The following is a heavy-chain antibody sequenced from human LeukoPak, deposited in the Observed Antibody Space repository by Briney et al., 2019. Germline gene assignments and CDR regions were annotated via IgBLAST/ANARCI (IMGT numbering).Heavy chain of an antibody. V-gene: IGHV3-23*01. J-gene: IGHJ4*02. Sequence: GGSLRLSCATSGFTFSNYGMTWVRQAPGKGLEWVSAISGGGGSTYYADSVKGRFAISRDNAKNTLYLQMNSLRAEDTAVYYCAGTNWNDFDYWGQGTLVTVSS. CDR2: ISGGGGST. D-gene: IGHD1-1*01. CDR3: AGTNWNDFDY. CDR1: GFTFSNYG.